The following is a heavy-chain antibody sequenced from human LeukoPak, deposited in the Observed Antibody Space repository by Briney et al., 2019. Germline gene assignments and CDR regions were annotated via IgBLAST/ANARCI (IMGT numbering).Heavy chain of an antibody. V-gene: IGHV1-8*01. J-gene: IGHJ5*02. Sequence: ASVKVSCKASGYTFTSYDINWVRQATGQGLEWMGWMNPNSGNTGYAQKFQGGVTMTRNTSISTAYMELSSLRSEDTAVYYCALRDSSWRIDPWGQGTLVTVSS. D-gene: IGHD3-22*01. CDR2: MNPNSGNT. CDR3: ALRDSSWRIDP. CDR1: GYTFTSYD.